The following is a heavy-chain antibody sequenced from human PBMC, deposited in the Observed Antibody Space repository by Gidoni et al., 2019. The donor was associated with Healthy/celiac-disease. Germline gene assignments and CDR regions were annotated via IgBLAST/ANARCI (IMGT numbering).Heavy chain of an antibody. D-gene: IGHD3-22*01. J-gene: IGHJ4*02. CDR1: GFTFSSYG. CDR2: IWYDGSNK. CDR3: ARGPASSASLDY. Sequence: QVQLVESGGGVVQPGRSLRLSCAASGFTFSSYGMHWVRQAPGKGLGWVEVIWYDGSNKYYADSVKGRFTISRDNSKNTLYLQMNSLRAEDTAVYYCARGPASSASLDYWGQGTLVTVSS. V-gene: IGHV3-33*01.